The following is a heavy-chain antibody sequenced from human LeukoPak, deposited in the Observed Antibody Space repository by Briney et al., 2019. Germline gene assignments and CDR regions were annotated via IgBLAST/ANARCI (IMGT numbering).Heavy chain of an antibody. CDR2: ISHDGRGK. CDR3: ARDPSFSRGFNFVLSS. D-gene: IGHD5-12*01. V-gene: IGHV3-30*04. Sequence: GGSLRLSCAASGFTFDTYSFHWVRQAPGKGLGWVALISHDGRGKYYADTVKGRFTISRDDSKTTLSLQMSSLRVEDTSVYYCARDPSFSRGFNFVLSSWGPGTLVAVSS. CDR1: GFTFDTYS. J-gene: IGHJ4*02.